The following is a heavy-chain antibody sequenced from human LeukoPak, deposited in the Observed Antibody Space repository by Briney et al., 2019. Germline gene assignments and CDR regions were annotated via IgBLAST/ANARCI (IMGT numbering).Heavy chain of an antibody. CDR1: GGSISSSSYY. CDR3: VTWRDYDSADYLRFFDP. J-gene: IGHJ5*02. D-gene: IGHD3-22*01. V-gene: IGHV4-39*07. CDR2: IYYSGST. Sequence: PSETLSLTCTVSGGSISSSSYYRGWLRQPPGEGLEWIGNIYYSGSTYYSTALKSRVTVSLDTSKNQFSLEVNSLTAADTAVYYCVTWRDYDSADYLRFFDPWGHGTLVTVSS.